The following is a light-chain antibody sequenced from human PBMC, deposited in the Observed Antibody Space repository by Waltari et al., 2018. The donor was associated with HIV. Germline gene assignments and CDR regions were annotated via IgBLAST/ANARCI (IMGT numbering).Light chain of an antibody. V-gene: IGKV1-12*01. CDR3: QQASSFPRT. CDR1: QGLGSW. Sequence: DIQMTQSPSSVSASVGDRVSITCRASQGLGSWLAWYQQKPGKAPKLLSYAASSLQSGVPSRFSGSGSGTDFSLTIRSLQPEDFATYYCQQASSFPRTFGQGTKVEIK. CDR2: AAS. J-gene: IGKJ1*01.